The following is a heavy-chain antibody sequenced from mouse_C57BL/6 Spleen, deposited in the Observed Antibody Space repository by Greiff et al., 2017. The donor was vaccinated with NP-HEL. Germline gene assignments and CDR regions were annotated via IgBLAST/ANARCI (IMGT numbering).Heavy chain of an antibody. CDR2: IDPSDSYT. CDR1: GYTFTSYW. J-gene: IGHJ2*01. Sequence: QVQLQQPGAELVMPGASVKLSCKASGYTFTSYWMHWVKQRPGQGLEWIGEIDPSDSYTNYNQKFKGKSALTVDKSSSTAYMQLSSLTSEDSAVYYCARSGYWGQGTTLTVSS. D-gene: IGHD4-1*01. CDR3: ARSGY. V-gene: IGHV1-69*01.